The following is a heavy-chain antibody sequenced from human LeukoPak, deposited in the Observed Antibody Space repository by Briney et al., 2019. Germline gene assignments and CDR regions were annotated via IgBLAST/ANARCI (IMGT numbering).Heavy chain of an antibody. CDR1: GYSFPTYW. CDR2: IYPGDSDT. Sequence: GESLKISCKGSGYSFPTYWIAWVRQMPGKGLEWMGIIYPGDSDTRYSPSFQGQVTISADKSINTAYLQWRSLKASDTAMYYCARLPTNSETYFDYWGQGTLVTVSS. V-gene: IGHV5-51*01. CDR3: ARLPTNSETYFDY. D-gene: IGHD1-26*01. J-gene: IGHJ4*02.